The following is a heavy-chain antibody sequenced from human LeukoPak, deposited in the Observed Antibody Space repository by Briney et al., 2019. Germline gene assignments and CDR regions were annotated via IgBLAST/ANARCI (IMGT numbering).Heavy chain of an antibody. D-gene: IGHD2-2*03. CDR1: GFTFSSYA. V-gene: IGHV3-30-3*01. CDR3: ASDLGYYFDY. CDR2: ISYDGSNN. Sequence: GGSLRLSCAASGFTFSSYAMHWVRQAPGKGLEWVAVISYDGSNNYYADSVRGRFTISRDNSKSTLYLQMNSLRAEDTAVFYCASDLGYYFDYWGPGTLVTVSS. J-gene: IGHJ4*02.